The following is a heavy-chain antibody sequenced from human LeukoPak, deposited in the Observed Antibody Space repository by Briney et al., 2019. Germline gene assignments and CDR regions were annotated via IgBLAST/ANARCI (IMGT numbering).Heavy chain of an antibody. Sequence: PSETLSLTCIVSGASISSYFWHWIRHPAGKGLEWIGRVSSSGTTNYNPSLRSRVTMSVDTSKNQFSLNLNSVIAADTAVYYCARQGISSSYYGLDYWGQGTLVTVSS. CDR2: VSSSGTT. CDR1: GASISSYF. CDR3: ARQGISSSYYGLDY. D-gene: IGHD6-13*01. V-gene: IGHV4-4*07. J-gene: IGHJ4*02.